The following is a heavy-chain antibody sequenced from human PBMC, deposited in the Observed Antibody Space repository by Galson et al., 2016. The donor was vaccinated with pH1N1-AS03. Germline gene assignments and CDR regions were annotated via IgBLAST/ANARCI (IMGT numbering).Heavy chain of an antibody. CDR3: ARGRGSYGMDV. CDR2: INAGNGNT. Sequence: SVKVSCKASGYTFISYVMHWVRQAHGQRLEWMGWINAGNGNTTYSQSFQGRVTITRDTSASKAYMELSSLRSEDTAVYYCARGRGSYGMDVWGQGTTVTVSS. CDR1: GYTFISYV. D-gene: IGHD1-26*01. J-gene: IGHJ6*02. V-gene: IGHV1-3*01.